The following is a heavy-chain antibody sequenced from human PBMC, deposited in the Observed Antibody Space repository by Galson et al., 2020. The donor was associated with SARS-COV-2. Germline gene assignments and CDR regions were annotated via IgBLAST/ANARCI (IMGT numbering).Heavy chain of an antibody. CDR1: GGSISSGDSY. Sequence: ETSETLSLTCTVSGGSISSGDSYWSWIRQPPGKGLECIRYRYHSGSTYYNPSLRSRVTISADTSKNQFSLKLSAVTAADTAMYYCARAAWSDYSLDVWGQGTSVTVSS. J-gene: IGHJ6*02. V-gene: IGHV4-30-4*08. D-gene: IGHD3-3*01. CDR2: RYHSGST. CDR3: ARAAWSDYSLDV.